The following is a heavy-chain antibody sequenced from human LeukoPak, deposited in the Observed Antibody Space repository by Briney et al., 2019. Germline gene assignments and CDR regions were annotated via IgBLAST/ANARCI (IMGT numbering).Heavy chain of an antibody. CDR2: ISAYNGNT. Sequence: ASVKVSCKASGYTFTSYGISWVRQAPGQGLEWMGWISAYNGNTNYAQKLQGRVTMTTDTSTSTAFMELRSLRYDDTAVYYCARDSMFRGSGWYVCDYWGQGTLVTVSS. CDR1: GYTFTSYG. V-gene: IGHV1-18*01. D-gene: IGHD6-19*01. J-gene: IGHJ4*02. CDR3: ARDSMFRGSGWYVCDY.